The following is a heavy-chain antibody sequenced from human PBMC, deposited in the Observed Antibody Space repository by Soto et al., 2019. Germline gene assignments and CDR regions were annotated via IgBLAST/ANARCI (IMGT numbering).Heavy chain of an antibody. CDR1: GGSVSSGSYY. V-gene: IGHV4-61*01. D-gene: IGHD2-8*01. CDR3: ARAPIYCTNGVCYLENNWFNP. CDR2: IYYSGST. J-gene: IGHJ5*02. Sequence: SETLSLTCTVSGGSVSSGSYYWSWIRQPPGKGLEWIGYIYYSGSTNYNPSLKSRVTISVDTSKNQFSLKLSSVTAADTAVYYCARAPIYCTNGVCYLENNWFNPWGQGTLVTVSS.